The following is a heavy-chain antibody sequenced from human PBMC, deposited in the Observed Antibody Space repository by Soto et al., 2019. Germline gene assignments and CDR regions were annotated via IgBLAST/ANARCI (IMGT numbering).Heavy chain of an antibody. CDR3: ARDESGSPIDY. CDR2: IIPILGIA. J-gene: IGHJ4*02. V-gene: IGHV1-69*04. CDR1: GGTFSSYT. Sequence: SVKVSCKASGGTFSSYTISWVRQAPGQGLEWMGRIIPILGIANYAQKFQGRVTITADKSTSTAYMELSSLRSEDTAVYYCARDESGSPIDYWGQGTLVTVSS.